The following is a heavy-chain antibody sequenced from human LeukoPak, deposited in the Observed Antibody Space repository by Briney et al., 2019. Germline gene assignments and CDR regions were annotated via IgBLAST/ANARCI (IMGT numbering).Heavy chain of an antibody. CDR3: ARGHYYGSGGLSY. J-gene: IGHJ4*02. D-gene: IGHD3-10*01. CDR1: GASIGSSNYY. V-gene: IGHV4-39*01. Sequence: SETLSLTCAVSGASIGSSNYYWGWVRQSPGKGLEWIGNIYSSGNTYYNASLKSRVTMYIDTSKNQFSLKLSSVTAADTAVYYCARGHYYGSGGLSYWGQGTLVTVSS. CDR2: IYSSGNT.